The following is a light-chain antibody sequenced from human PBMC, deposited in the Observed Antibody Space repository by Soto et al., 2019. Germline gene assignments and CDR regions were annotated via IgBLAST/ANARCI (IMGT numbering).Light chain of an antibody. CDR1: PTIGTY. J-gene: IGKJ1*01. Sequence: IEVTQSPSSLAASLGDRVTITCRASPTIGTYVNWYRQKSGAAPELLIYDASTLQNGVPSRFRGGASGTDFTLTISSLQLDDFATYYCQQSYNTPLTFGQGTKVDIK. CDR2: DAS. CDR3: QQSYNTPLT. V-gene: IGKV1-39*01.